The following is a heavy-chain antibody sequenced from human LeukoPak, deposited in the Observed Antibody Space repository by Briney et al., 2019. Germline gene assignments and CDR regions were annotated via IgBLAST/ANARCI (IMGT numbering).Heavy chain of an antibody. CDR3: AKAEGSNPPYDY. CDR1: GFTFSSYA. D-gene: IGHD2-2*01. Sequence: PGGSLRLSCAASGFTFSSYAMSWVRQAPGKGLEWVSGISGSGGNTYYADSVKGRFTISRDNSKNMVYLQMNSLRAEDTAVYYCAKAEGSNPPYDYWGQGTLVTVSS. J-gene: IGHJ4*02. CDR2: ISGSGGNT. V-gene: IGHV3-23*01.